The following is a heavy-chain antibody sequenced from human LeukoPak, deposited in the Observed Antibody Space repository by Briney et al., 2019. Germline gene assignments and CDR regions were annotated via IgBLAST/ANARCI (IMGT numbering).Heavy chain of an antibody. J-gene: IGHJ4*02. CDR1: GGTFSSYA. V-gene: IGHV1-69*04. Sequence: SVKVSCKASGGTFSSYAISWVRQAPGQGLEWMGRIIPILGIANYAQKFQGRVTITADKSTSTAYMELSSLRSEDTAVYYCARDPKSHNWGSSPVGGNDYWGQGTLVTVSS. CDR2: IIPILGIA. D-gene: IGHD7-27*01. CDR3: ARDPKSHNWGSSPVGGNDY.